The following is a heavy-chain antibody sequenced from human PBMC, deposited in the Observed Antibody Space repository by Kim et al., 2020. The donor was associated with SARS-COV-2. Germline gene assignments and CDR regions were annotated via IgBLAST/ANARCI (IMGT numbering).Heavy chain of an antibody. Sequence: GGSLRLSCAASGFTFSNYWMNWVRQAPGKGLEWLANIKQDGSDKYYVDSVKGRFTISRDNAKNSLYLQMNSLRAEDTAVYFCVKRLYWGQGTLVTVSS. V-gene: IGHV3-7*01. J-gene: IGHJ4*02. CDR2: IKQDGSDK. CDR3: VKRLY. CDR1: GFTFSNYW.